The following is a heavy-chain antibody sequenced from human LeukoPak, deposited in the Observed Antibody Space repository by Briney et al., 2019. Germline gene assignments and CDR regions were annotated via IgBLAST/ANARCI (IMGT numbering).Heavy chain of an antibody. CDR3: ARAGGSTVSHSDY. V-gene: IGHV3-21*01. D-gene: IGHD4-17*01. J-gene: IGHJ4*02. CDR1: GFTFSSYS. Sequence: GGSLRLSCAASGFTFSSYSMNWIRQAPGKGLEWVSSISSSTSYIYYADSVKGRFTISKDNAKNSLCLQMNSLRAEDTAVYYCARAGGSTVSHSDYWGQGTLVTVSS. CDR2: ISSSTSYI.